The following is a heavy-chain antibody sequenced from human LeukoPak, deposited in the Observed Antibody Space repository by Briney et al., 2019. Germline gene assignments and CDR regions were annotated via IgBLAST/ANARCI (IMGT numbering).Heavy chain of an antibody. D-gene: IGHD3-22*01. Sequence: GGSLRLSCAASGFTFSDYYMSWLRQAPGKGLEWVSYISGSGSTIYYADSVKGRFTISRDNAKNSLYLQMNSLRAEDTAVYYCASDPARDYYDTSGYFRWVDYWGQGTLVTVSS. V-gene: IGHV3-11*01. CDR2: ISGSGSTI. CDR1: GFTFSDYY. J-gene: IGHJ4*02. CDR3: ASDPARDYYDTSGYFRWVDY.